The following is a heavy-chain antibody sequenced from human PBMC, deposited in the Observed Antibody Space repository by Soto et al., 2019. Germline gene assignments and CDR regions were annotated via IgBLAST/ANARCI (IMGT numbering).Heavy chain of an antibody. Sequence: PSETLSLTCTVSGGSISSYYWSWIRQPAGKGLGWIGRIYTSGSTNYNPSLKSRVTMSVDTSKNQFSLKLSSVTAADTAVYYCARAGKTKGYCSGGSCYTGGQNNWFDPWGQGTLVTVS. V-gene: IGHV4-4*07. J-gene: IGHJ5*02. CDR1: GGSISSYY. D-gene: IGHD2-15*01. CDR2: IYTSGST. CDR3: ARAGKTKGYCSGGSCYTGGQNNWFDP.